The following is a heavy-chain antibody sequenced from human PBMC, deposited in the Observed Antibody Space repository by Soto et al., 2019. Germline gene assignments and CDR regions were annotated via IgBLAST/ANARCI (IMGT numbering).Heavy chain of an antibody. V-gene: IGHV3-23*01. Sequence: PGGSLRLSCAAPGFTFSSYAMSWVRQDPGKGLEWVSAISGSGGSTYYADSVKGRFTISRDNSKNTLYLQMNSLRAEDTAVYYCAKPNQGYYYDSSGYYDGDYWGQGTLVTVSS. CDR1: GFTFSSYA. CDR3: AKPNQGYYYDSSGYYDGDY. CDR2: ISGSGGST. D-gene: IGHD3-22*01. J-gene: IGHJ4*02.